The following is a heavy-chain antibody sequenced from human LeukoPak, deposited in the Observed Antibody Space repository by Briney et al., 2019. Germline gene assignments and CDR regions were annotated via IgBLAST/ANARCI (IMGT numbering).Heavy chain of an antibody. Sequence: GASVKVSCKASGYTFTGYYMHWVRQAPGQGLEWMGWINPNSGGTNYLQKFQGRVIMTRDTSISTAYMEMSRLRSDDTAVYYCARVEQWLDYGMDVWGQGTTVTVSS. CDR3: ARVEQWLDYGMDV. V-gene: IGHV1-2*02. CDR2: INPNSGGT. CDR1: GYTFTGYY. D-gene: IGHD6-19*01. J-gene: IGHJ6*02.